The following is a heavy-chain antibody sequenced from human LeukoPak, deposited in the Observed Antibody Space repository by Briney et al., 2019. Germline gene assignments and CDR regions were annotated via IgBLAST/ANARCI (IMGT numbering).Heavy chain of an antibody. Sequence: GESLKISCKGSGYSFTSYWIGWVRQMPGKGLEWMGIIYPGDSDTRYSPSFQGQVTISADKFISTAYLQWSSLKASDTAMYYCARTPYCGGDCWHAFDIWGQGTMVTVSS. V-gene: IGHV5-51*01. J-gene: IGHJ3*02. D-gene: IGHD2-21*01. CDR2: IYPGDSDT. CDR1: GYSFTSYW. CDR3: ARTPYCGGDCWHAFDI.